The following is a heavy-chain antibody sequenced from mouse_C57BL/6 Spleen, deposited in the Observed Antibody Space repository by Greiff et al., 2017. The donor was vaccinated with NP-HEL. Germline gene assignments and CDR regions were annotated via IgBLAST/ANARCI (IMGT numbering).Heavy chain of an antibody. J-gene: IGHJ3*01. CDR3: ARPTIYDGYYSWFAY. Sequence: QVQLQQSGTELVKPGASVKLSCKASGYTFTSYWMHWVKQRPGQGLEWIGNINPSNGGTNYNEKFKSKATLTVDKSSSTAYMQLSSLTSEDSAVYYCARPTIYDGYYSWFAYWGQGTLVTVSA. CDR1: GYTFTSYW. D-gene: IGHD2-3*01. CDR2: INPSNGGT. V-gene: IGHV1-53*01.